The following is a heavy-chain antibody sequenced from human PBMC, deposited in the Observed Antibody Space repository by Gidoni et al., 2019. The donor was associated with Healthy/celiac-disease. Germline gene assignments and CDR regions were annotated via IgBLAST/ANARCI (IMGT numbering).Heavy chain of an antibody. CDR1: GFTFSSYA. Sequence: EVQLLESGGGLVQPGGSLRLSCAASGFTFSSYAMSWVRQAPGKGLEWVSAISCSGGSTYYADSVKVRFTISRDNSKNTLYLQMNSLRAEDTAVYYCAKDLGCSGGSCYGLRWGQGTLVTVSS. J-gene: IGHJ4*02. D-gene: IGHD2-15*01. CDR2: ISCSGGST. CDR3: AKDLGCSGGSCYGLR. V-gene: IGHV3-23*01.